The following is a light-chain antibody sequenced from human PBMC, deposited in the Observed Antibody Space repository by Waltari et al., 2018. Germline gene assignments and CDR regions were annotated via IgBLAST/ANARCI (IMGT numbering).Light chain of an antibody. V-gene: IGLV2-14*01. Sequence: QSALTQPASVSGSPGQSITISCTGTSNDVGVYNYVSWYQQYPGKAPKLIIYEVINRPSGVSTRFSGSNSGKPASLTISGLQSEYEADYYCCSYTITSTVVFGGGTKLTVL. J-gene: IGLJ3*02. CDR3: CSYTITSTVV. CDR2: EVI. CDR1: SNDVGVYNY.